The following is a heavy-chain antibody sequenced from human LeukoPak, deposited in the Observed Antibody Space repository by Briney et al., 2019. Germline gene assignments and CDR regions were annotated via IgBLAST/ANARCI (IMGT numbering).Heavy chain of an antibody. CDR3: ARAFDFWSGFGDY. CDR2: MSYDGSNK. D-gene: IGHD3-3*01. Sequence: GGSLRLSCAASGFSFSTSWMSWVRQAPGKGLEWVAFMSYDGSNKYYADSVKGRFTISRDNSKNTLYLQMNSLRAEDTAVYYCARAFDFWSGFGDYWGQGTLVTVSS. J-gene: IGHJ4*02. V-gene: IGHV3-30*03. CDR1: GFSFSTSW.